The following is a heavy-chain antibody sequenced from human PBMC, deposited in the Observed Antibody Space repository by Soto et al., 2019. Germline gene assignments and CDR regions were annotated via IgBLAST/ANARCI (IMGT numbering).Heavy chain of an antibody. CDR1: GDTFSSYA. J-gene: IGHJ5*02. V-gene: IGHV1-69*06. CDR2: TIPIFGTA. Sequence: SVKVSWKPSGDTFSSYAMSWRRHAPGQGLEWMGGTIPIFGTANYAQKLQGRVTITADKSTSTAYMELSSLRSEDTAVYYCARGGYSSSWYLLGLNWFDPWGQGTLVTVSS. D-gene: IGHD6-13*01. CDR3: ARGGYSSSWYLLGLNWFDP.